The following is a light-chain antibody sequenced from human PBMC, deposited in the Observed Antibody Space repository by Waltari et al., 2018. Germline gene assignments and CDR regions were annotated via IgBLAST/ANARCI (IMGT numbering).Light chain of an antibody. CDR3: SSYSSTTTRVI. CDR1: STAIGGYFF. V-gene: IGLV2-14*03. J-gene: IGLJ2*01. CDR2: GVS. Sequence: QSALTQPASVSGSPGQSITISCTGSSTAIGGYFFVSWYQQHPGTAPKLIIYGVSNRPSGVSDRFSGSKSDNTASLTISGLQTEDEADYYCSSYSSTTTRVIFGGGTRLTVL.